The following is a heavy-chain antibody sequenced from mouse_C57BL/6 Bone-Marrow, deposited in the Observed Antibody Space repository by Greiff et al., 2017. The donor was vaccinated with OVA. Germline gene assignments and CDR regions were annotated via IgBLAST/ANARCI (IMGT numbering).Heavy chain of an antibody. CDR2: INPSNGGT. V-gene: IGHV1-53*01. J-gene: IGHJ2*01. D-gene: IGHD1-1*01. CDR1: GYTFTSYW. Sequence: QVQLQQPGTELVKPGASVKLSCKASGYTFTSYWMHWVKQRPGQGLEWIGNINPSNGGTNYNEKFKSKATLTVDKSSSTAYMQLSSLTSEDSAVYYCARRSHYYGSSYDYFDYWGQGTTLTVSS. CDR3: ARRSHYYGSSYDYFDY.